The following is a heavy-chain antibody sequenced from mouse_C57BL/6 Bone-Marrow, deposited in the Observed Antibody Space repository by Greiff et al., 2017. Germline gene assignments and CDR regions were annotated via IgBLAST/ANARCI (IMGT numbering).Heavy chain of an antibody. CDR1: GYSFTGYY. J-gene: IGHJ2*01. D-gene: IGHD2-4*01. CDR2: INPSTGGT. V-gene: IGHV1-42*01. Sequence: VQLQQSGPELVKPGASVKISCKASGYSFTGYYMNWVKQSPEKSLEWIGEINPSTGGTTYNQKFKAKATLTVDTAASTAYMQLKRLTSEDSAVYYCARRYYDYDGFDYWGQGTTLTVSS. CDR3: ARRYYDYDGFDY.